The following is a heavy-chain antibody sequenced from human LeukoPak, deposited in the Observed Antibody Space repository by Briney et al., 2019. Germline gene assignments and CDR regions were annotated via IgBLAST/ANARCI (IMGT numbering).Heavy chain of an antibody. CDR1: GYTFTSYD. CDR3: ARGRGADWNYAHFVYYYYYGMDV. D-gene: IGHD1-7*01. Sequence: GASVTVSCTASGYTFTSYDINWVRQATGQGLEWMGWMNPNSGNTGYAQKFQGRVTMTRNTSISTAYMELSSLRSEDTAVYYCARGRGADWNYAHFVYYYYYGMDVWGQGTTVTVSS. J-gene: IGHJ6*02. V-gene: IGHV1-8*01. CDR2: MNPNSGNT.